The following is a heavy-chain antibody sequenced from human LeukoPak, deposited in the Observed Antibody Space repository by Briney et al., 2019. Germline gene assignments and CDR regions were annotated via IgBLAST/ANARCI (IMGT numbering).Heavy chain of an antibody. Sequence: PSETLSLTCAVSGYSITSGFYWGWIRQFPGKGLEWIGSIYHSGTTYYNPSLKSRVTVTVDTSKNQFSLRLRSVTAADTAVFYCGRSRGYGDYDHWGQATLVTVSS. CDR1: GYSITSGFY. V-gene: IGHV4-38-2*01. D-gene: IGHD4-17*01. J-gene: IGHJ5*02. CDR2: IYHSGTT. CDR3: GRSRGYGDYDH.